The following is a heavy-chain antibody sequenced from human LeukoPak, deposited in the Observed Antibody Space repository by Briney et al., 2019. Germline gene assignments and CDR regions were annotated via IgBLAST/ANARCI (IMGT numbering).Heavy chain of an antibody. CDR1: GFSFSSYG. J-gene: IGHJ4*02. CDR2: ISSSSSYI. D-gene: IGHD1-26*01. Sequence: GGSLRLSCAASGFSFSSYGMNWVRQAPGKGLEWVSSISSSSSYIYYADSVKGRFTISRDNAKSSLYLQMKSLRAEDTTVYYCARDMGYSGSWPGYFDYWGQGVLVTVSS. CDR3: ARDMGYSGSWPGYFDY. V-gene: IGHV3-21*03.